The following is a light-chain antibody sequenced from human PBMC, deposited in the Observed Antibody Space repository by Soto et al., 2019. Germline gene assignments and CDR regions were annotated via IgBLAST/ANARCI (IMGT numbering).Light chain of an antibody. Sequence: QSVLTQPRSVSGSPGQSVTISCTGPSIDVGGSNYVSWYQQHPGKAPKLMIYDVSERPSGVPDRFSGSKSGNTASLTISGLQAEDEADYYCSSYTSSSTLYVFGTGTKLTVL. CDR2: DVS. CDR1: SIDVGGSNY. J-gene: IGLJ1*01. CDR3: SSYTSSSTLYV. V-gene: IGLV2-11*01.